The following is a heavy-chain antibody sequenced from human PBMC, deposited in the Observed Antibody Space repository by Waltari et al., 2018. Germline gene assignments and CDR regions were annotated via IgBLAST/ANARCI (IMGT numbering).Heavy chain of an antibody. V-gene: IGHV4-39*02. D-gene: IGHD2-2*01. Sequence: QPHLQESGPGLVKPSETLSLTCTVSGDSIISDAYSWAWLRQPPGKGLEWIGTLSYTGTAHYKASLKSRVSISVDTSKKYLSLNLKTVTAADTAVYYCARLKLEVVFMGYFDSWGQGALVTVSS. CDR3: ARLKLEVVFMGYFDS. J-gene: IGHJ4*02. CDR2: LSYTGTA. CDR1: GDSIISDAYS.